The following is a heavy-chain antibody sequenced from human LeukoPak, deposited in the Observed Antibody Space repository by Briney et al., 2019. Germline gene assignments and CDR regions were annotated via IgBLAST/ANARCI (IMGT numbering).Heavy chain of an antibody. Sequence: ASVKVSREASGYTFTSYGISWVRQAPGQGLEWMGWISAYNGNTNYAQKLQGRVTMTTDTSTSTAYMELRSLRSDDTAVYYCARDWRADYVFDDAFDIWGQGTMVTV. CDR2: ISAYNGNT. CDR1: GYTFTSYG. V-gene: IGHV1-18*01. J-gene: IGHJ3*02. CDR3: ARDWRADYVFDDAFDI. D-gene: IGHD3-16*01.